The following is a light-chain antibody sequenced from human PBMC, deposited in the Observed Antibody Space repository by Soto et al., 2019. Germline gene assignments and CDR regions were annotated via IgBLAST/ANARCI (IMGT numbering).Light chain of an antibody. CDR3: QQANSSQLT. Sequence: DIQVTQSPSSVSASVGDRVTITCRASQDINNWLAWYQQKPGKAPKLLIYTTSNLQSGVPSRFSGRGSETDFTLTINRLQPEYFATYYCQQANSSQLTFGGGTKVEIK. V-gene: IGKV1D-12*01. CDR2: TTS. J-gene: IGKJ4*01. CDR1: QDINNW.